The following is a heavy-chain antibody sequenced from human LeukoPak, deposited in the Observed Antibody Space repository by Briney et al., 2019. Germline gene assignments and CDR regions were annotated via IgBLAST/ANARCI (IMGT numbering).Heavy chain of an antibody. V-gene: IGHV1-46*01. Sequence: GASVKVSCKASGYTFISHNMHWVRQAPRHGLEWMGMMNSNGGSTTYAQKFQGRVTMTRDTSTSTVYMELSSLRSEDTAVYFCVRDLRRHVYNRDWYFDLWGRRTLVTVFS. J-gene: IGHJ2*01. CDR1: GYTFISHN. CDR2: MNSNGGST. CDR3: VRDLRRHVYNRDWYFDL. D-gene: IGHD5-24*01.